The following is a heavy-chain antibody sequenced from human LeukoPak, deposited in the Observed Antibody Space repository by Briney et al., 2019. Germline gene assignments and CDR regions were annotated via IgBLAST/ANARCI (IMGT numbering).Heavy chain of an antibody. D-gene: IGHD5-18*01. J-gene: IGHJ4*02. CDR1: GFTVSSNY. CDR3: ARTAMVEKHFDY. V-gene: IGHV3-66*01. CDR2: IYSGGST. Sequence: PGGSLRLSCAASGFTVSSNYMSWVRQAPGKGLEWVSVIYSGGSTYYADSVKGRFTISRDNSKNTLYLQMNSLRAEDTAVYYCARTAMVEKHFDYWGQGTLVTVSS.